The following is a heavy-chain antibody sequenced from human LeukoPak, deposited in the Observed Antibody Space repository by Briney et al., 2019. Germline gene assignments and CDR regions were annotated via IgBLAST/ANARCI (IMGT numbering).Heavy chain of an antibody. Sequence: SVKVSCKASGCTFSSYAISWVRQAPGQGLEWMGWINPNLGIANYAQKFQGRVTITADKSTRTAYMELKSLRSEDTAVYYCAREKEYCSGSVCYRLRYWRQGTLVTV. CDR3: AREKEYCSGSVCYRLRY. D-gene: IGHD2-8*02. J-gene: IGHJ4*02. V-gene: IGHV1-69*10. CDR1: GCTFSSYA. CDR2: INPNLGIA.